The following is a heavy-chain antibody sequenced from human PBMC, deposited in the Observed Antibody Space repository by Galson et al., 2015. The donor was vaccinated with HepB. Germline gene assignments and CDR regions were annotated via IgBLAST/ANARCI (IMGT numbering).Heavy chain of an antibody. V-gene: IGHV3-9*01. D-gene: IGHD6-13*01. CDR3: AKDERAGGIAAAGGGFDY. CDR1: GFTFDDYA. J-gene: IGHJ4*02. Sequence: SLRLSCAASGFTFDDYAMHWVRQAPGKGLEWVSGISWSSGSIGYADPVKGRFTISRDNAKNSLYLQMNSLRAEDTALYYCAKDERAGGIAAAGGGFDYWGQGTPVTVSS. CDR2: ISWSSGSI.